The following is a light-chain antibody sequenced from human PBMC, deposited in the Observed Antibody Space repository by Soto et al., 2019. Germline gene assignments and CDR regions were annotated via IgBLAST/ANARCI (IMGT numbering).Light chain of an antibody. J-gene: IGLJ3*02. V-gene: IGLV1-44*01. CDR1: SSNIGSKT. CDR3: AAWDDSLNGVV. Sequence: QAVVTQPPSASGTPGQRVTFSCSGSSSNIGSKTVNWYQQLPGTAPKLLIYSNNQRPSGVPDRFSGSKSGTSASLAISGLQSEDEADYYCAAWDDSLNGVVFGGGTKLTVL. CDR2: SNN.